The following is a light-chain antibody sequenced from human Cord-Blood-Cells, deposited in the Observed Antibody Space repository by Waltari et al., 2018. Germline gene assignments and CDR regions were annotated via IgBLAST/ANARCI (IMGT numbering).Light chain of an antibody. CDR3: MQALQTLQTTLT. Sequence: DIVMTQSPLSLPVTPGDPASISCRSSQSLLHSNGYNYLDWYLQKPGQSPQLLIYLGSNRASGVPDRFSGSGSGTDFTLKISRVEAEDVGVYYCMQALQTLQTTLTFGGGTKVEIK. CDR2: LGS. V-gene: IGKV2-28*01. CDR1: QSLLHSNGYNY. J-gene: IGKJ4*01.